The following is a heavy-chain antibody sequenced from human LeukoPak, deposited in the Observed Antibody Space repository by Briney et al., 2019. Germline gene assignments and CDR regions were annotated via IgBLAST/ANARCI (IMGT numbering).Heavy chain of an antibody. J-gene: IGHJ6*02. CDR2: IYSGGST. Sequence: GGSLRLSCAASGFTVSSNYMSWVRQAPGKGLEWVSVIYSGGSTYYADSVKGRFTISRDNSKNTLYLQMNSLRAEDTAVYHCARDSVRGVIPYYYGMDVWGQGTTVTVSS. CDR3: ARDSVRGVIPYYYGMDV. D-gene: IGHD3-10*01. V-gene: IGHV3-66*02. CDR1: GFTVSSNY.